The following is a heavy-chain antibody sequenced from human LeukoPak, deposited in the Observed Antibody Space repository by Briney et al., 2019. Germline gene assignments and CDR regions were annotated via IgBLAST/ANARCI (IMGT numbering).Heavy chain of an antibody. D-gene: IGHD3-16*01. CDR1: GFTFDDYV. V-gene: IGHV3-20*04. CDR2: INWNGGST. J-gene: IGHJ4*02. CDR3: ARVLGGVFDY. Sequence: PGGSLRLSCAASGFTFDDYVVTWVRQAPGKGLEWVSGINWNGGSTGYADSVRGRFTISRDNAKNSLYLQMNSLRAEDTAVYYCARVLGGVFDYWGQGTPVTVSS.